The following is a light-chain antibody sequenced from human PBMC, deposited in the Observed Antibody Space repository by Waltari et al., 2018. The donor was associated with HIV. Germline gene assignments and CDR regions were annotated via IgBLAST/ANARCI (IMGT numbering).Light chain of an antibody. J-gene: IGKJ1*01. CDR1: QSISSY. Sequence: DIQMTQSPSSLSASVGDRVTITCRASQSISSYLNWYQQKPGKAPKLLSYAASSLQSGVPSRFSGSGSGTDFTLTISSLQPEDFATYYCQQSYSTTRTFGQGTKVEIK. CDR3: QQSYSTTRT. V-gene: IGKV1-39*01. CDR2: AAS.